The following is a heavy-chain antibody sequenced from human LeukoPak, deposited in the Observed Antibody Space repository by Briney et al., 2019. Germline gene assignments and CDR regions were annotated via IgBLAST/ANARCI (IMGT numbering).Heavy chain of an antibody. V-gene: IGHV3-23*01. Sequence: GGSLRLSCAASGFTFGSYAMYWVRQAPGKGLEWVSGIFGSGGSPHYADSVKGRFTISRDNSKNTVYLQMNSLRVEDTAVYYCGKTTTGYSSGRYPGWPVDYWGQGTLVTVSS. J-gene: IGHJ4*02. CDR3: GKTTTGYSSGRYPGWPVDY. CDR2: IFGSGGSP. D-gene: IGHD6-19*01. CDR1: GFTFGSYA.